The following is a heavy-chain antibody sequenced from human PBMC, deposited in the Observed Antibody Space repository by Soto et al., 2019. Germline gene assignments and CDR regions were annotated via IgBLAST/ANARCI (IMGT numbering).Heavy chain of an antibody. V-gene: IGHV3-30-3*01. J-gene: IGHJ3*02. CDR2: ISYDGSNK. CDR3: ARAGVMARLSGDFDI. D-gene: IGHD2-8*01. Sequence: PGVSLRLSCSASGFTFSSYAMHWVRQAPGKGLEWVAVISYDGSNKYYADSVKGRFTISRDNSKNTMYLQMNSLRAEDTAVYYCARAGVMARLSGDFDIWGQGTMVTV. CDR1: GFTFSSYA.